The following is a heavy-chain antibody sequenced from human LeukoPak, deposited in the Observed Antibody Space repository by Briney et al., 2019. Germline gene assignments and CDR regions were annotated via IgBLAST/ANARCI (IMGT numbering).Heavy chain of an antibody. J-gene: IGHJ4*02. CDR1: GYTFTGYY. D-gene: IGHD3/OR15-3a*01. V-gene: IGHV1-2*02. CDR2: INPNSGGT. CDR3: ARILDFAMYYFDY. Sequence: GASVKVSCKASGYTFTGYYMHWVRQAPGHGLEWMGWINPNSGGTNYAQKFQGRVTMTRDTSISTAYMELSRLRSDDTAVYYCARILDFAMYYFDYWGQGTLVTVSS.